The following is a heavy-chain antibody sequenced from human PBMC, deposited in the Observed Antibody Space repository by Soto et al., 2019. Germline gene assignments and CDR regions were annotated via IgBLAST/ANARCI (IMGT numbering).Heavy chain of an antibody. D-gene: IGHD6-6*01. V-gene: IGHV4-59*08. CDR2: IYYSGST. Sequence: SETLSLTCTVSCGSISSYYWSWIRQPPGKGLEWIGYIYYSGSTNSNPSLKSRVTISVDTAKNQFSMKLSSVSAAATAVYYCARRYSSCLDYWCQGTLFTASS. CDR1: CGSISSYY. J-gene: IGHJ4*02. CDR3: ARRYSSCLDY.